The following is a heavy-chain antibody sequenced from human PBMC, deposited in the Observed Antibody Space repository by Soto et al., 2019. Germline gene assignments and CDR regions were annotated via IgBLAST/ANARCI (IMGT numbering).Heavy chain of an antibody. J-gene: IGHJ4*02. D-gene: IGHD4-4*01. Sequence: VGSLRLSCAASGFTFSSYAMSWVRQAPGKGLEWVSAISGSGGSTYYADSVKGRFTISRDNSKNTLYLQMNSLRAEDTAVYYCAKRMTTVKRAYYFDYWGQGTLVTVSS. V-gene: IGHV3-23*01. CDR2: ISGSGGST. CDR1: GFTFSSYA. CDR3: AKRMTTVKRAYYFDY.